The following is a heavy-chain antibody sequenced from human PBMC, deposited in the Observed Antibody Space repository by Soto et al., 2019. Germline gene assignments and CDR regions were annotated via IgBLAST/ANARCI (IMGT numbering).Heavy chain of an antibody. CDR2: IYWDDDK. Sequence: SGPTLVNPSQTLTLTCTFSGFSLSTSDVGVGWIRQPPGKALEWLAIIYWDDDKRYSPSLKSRLTITKDTSKNQVVLTVTNMDPVDTATYYWAHSKYSRSSFDYWGQGTLVTVSS. CDR3: AHSKYSRSSFDY. D-gene: IGHD6-6*01. V-gene: IGHV2-5*02. J-gene: IGHJ4*02. CDR1: GFSLSTSDVG.